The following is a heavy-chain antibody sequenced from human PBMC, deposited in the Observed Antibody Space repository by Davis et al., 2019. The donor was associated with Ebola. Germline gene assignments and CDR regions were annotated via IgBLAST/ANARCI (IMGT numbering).Heavy chain of an antibody. J-gene: IGHJ4*02. Sequence: PGGSLRLSCAASGFTFSSYWMSWVRQAPGKGLEWVANIKQDGSEKYYVDSVKGRFTISRDNAKNSLYLQMNSLRAEDTAVYYCAKTTGVVAATEDYWGQGTLVTVSS. CDR3: AKTTGVVAATEDY. CDR2: IKQDGSEK. V-gene: IGHV3-7*03. CDR1: GFTFSSYW. D-gene: IGHD2-15*01.